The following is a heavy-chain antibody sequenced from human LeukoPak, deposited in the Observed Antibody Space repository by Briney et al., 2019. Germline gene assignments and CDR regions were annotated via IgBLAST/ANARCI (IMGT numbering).Heavy chain of an antibody. J-gene: IGHJ5*02. V-gene: IGHV3-21*01. D-gene: IGHD2-2*01. CDR2: ISSSSSYI. CDR3: AGVVPAARTNWIDP. CDR1: GFTFSSYS. Sequence: PGGSLRLSCAASGFTFSSYSMNWVRQAPGKGLEWVSSISSSSSYIYYADSVKGRFTISRDNAKNSLYLQMNSLRAEDTAVYYCAGVVPAARTNWIDPWGQGTLVTVSS.